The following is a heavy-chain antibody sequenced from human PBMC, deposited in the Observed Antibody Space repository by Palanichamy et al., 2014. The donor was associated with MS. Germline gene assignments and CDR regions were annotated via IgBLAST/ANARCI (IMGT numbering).Heavy chain of an antibody. CDR3: VKEFQQWLGAIDN. D-gene: IGHD3-10*01. J-gene: IGHJ4*02. CDR1: GFIFREYA. V-gene: IGHV3-9*01. CDR2: ILWNSGII. Sequence: EVHLVESGGGLVQPGSSLRLSCAASGFIFREYAMHWVRQVPGKGLEWVSGILWNSGIIDYADSVRGRFTISRDNAGNSLFLQMNGLRPEDTALYYCVKEFQQWLGAIDNWGQGTLVTVSA.